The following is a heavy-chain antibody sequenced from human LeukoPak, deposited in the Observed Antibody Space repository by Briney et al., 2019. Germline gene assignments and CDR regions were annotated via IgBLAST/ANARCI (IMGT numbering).Heavy chain of an antibody. CDR3: ARAAYYYDTSGYYPFDY. Sequence: SETLSLTCTVSGASISSGDYYWSWIRQPPGMGLEWIGYVYYSGNTYYNPSLKSRGTISLDTSKNQFSLRLSSVTAADTAVYYCARAAYYYDTSGYYPFDYWGLGTLVTASS. CDR2: VYYSGNT. D-gene: IGHD3-22*01. CDR1: GASISSGDYY. V-gene: IGHV4-30-4*01. J-gene: IGHJ4*02.